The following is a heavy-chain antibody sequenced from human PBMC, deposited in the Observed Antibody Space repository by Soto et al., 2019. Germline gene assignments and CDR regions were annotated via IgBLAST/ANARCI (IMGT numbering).Heavy chain of an antibody. J-gene: IGHJ5*02. V-gene: IGHV3-23*01. D-gene: IGHD6-19*01. Sequence: HPSETLRISCASSVFTFSIYMMTWVRQAPGKGLEWVSSISGSTDNTYYADSVKGGFTISRDNSNNTLYLQMSSLRAEDPAVYYCARDSSAWPSWGQGAMVTVSS. CDR3: ARDSSAWPS. CDR1: VFTFSIYM. CDR2: ISGSTDNT.